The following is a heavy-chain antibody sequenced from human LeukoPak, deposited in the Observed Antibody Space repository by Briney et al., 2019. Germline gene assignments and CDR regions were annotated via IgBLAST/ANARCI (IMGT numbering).Heavy chain of an antibody. CDR2: NYSGGST. D-gene: IGHD1-26*01. Sequence: PGGSLRLSCAASGFTFNNYVMSWVRQAPGKGLEWVSVNYSGGSTYYADSVKGRFTISRDNSKNTLYLQMNSLRAEDTAVYYCARDSGSYYFDYWGQGTLVTVSS. V-gene: IGHV3-53*01. CDR3: ARDSGSYYFDY. CDR1: GFTFNNYV. J-gene: IGHJ4*02.